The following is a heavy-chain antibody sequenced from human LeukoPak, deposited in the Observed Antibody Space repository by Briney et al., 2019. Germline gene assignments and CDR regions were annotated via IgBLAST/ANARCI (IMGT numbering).Heavy chain of an antibody. D-gene: IGHD1-26*01. CDR1: GFTFSSYA. CDR2: ISYDGSNK. CDR3: ARGGEGASYYYGMDV. Sequence: GGSLRFSCAASGFTFSSYAMHWVRQAPGKGLEWVAVISYDGSNKYYADSVKGRFTISRDNSKNTLYLQMNSLRAEDTAVYYCARGGEGASYYYGMDVWGQGTTVTVSS. V-gene: IGHV3-30-3*01. J-gene: IGHJ6*02.